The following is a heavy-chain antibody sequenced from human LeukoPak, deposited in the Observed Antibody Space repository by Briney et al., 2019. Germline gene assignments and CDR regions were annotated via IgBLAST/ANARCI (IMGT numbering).Heavy chain of an antibody. Sequence: PSETLSLTCTVSGGSLSTYYWSWIRQSPEKGLEWIAYIYYSGSTNYNPSLRSRVTISVDTSQNQFSLKMSSVTAADTAVYYCARNFRGLWSGYYDLREYYYGLDVWGQGTTVTVSS. CDR3: ARNFRGLWSGYYDLREYYYGLDV. V-gene: IGHV4-59*01. J-gene: IGHJ6*02. CDR2: IYYSGST. D-gene: IGHD3-3*01. CDR1: GGSLSTYY.